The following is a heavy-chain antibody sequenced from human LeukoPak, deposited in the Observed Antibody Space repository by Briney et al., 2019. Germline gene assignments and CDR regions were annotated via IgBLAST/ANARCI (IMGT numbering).Heavy chain of an antibody. J-gene: IGHJ5*02. D-gene: IGHD6-19*01. CDR1: GFTFSSYA. Sequence: GGSLRLSCAASGFTFSSYAMSWVRQAPGKGLEWISAISGSGGSTYYADSVKGRFTISRDNSQHTLYLQLNSLRAEDTAVYYCAKEGGQWLPYHWFDPWGQGPLVTVSS. CDR3: AKEGGQWLPYHWFDP. CDR2: ISGSGGST. V-gene: IGHV3-23*01.